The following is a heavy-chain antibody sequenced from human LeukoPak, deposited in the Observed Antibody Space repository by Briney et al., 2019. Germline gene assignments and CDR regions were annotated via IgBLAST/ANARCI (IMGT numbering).Heavy chain of an antibody. V-gene: IGHV3-23*01. CDR1: GFTFSSYG. Sequence: PGGSLRLSCAASGFTFSSYGMSWVRQAPGKGLEWVSAISGSGGSTYYADSVKGRFTICRDNSKNTLYLQMNSLRAEDTAVYYCARDRWGYSYGGYWGQGTPVTVSS. D-gene: IGHD5-12*01. CDR2: ISGSGGST. CDR3: ARDRWGYSYGGY. J-gene: IGHJ4*02.